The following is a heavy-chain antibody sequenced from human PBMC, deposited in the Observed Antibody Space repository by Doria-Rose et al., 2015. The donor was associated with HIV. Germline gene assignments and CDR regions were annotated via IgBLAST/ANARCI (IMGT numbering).Heavy chain of an antibody. CDR1: GYIFTNYW. CDR2: IYPGDSDT. CDR3: ARLGNYDSGSTFDY. Sequence: EAQLVQSRAEVKKPGESLKISCKASGYIFTNYWFGWVRQMPGKGLEWMGIIYPGDSDTRYSPSFQGQATFSADKSISTAYLQWSSLKASDTAMYYCARLGNYDSGSTFDYWGQGTLVTVSS. J-gene: IGHJ4*02. V-gene: IGHV5-51*01. D-gene: IGHD3-10*01.